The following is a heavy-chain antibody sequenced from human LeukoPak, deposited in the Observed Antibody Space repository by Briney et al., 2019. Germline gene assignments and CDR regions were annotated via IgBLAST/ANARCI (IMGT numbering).Heavy chain of an antibody. CDR3: ARDRNYDILTGPMGYYYYGMDV. J-gene: IGHJ6*04. D-gene: IGHD3-9*01. Sequence: ASVKVSCKASGGTFSSYAISWVRQAPGQGLEWMGGIIPIFGTANYAQKFQGRVTITADKSTSTAYMELSSLRSEDTAVYYCARDRNYDILTGPMGYYYYGMDVRGKGTTVTVSS. V-gene: IGHV1-69*06. CDR2: IIPIFGTA. CDR1: GGTFSSYA.